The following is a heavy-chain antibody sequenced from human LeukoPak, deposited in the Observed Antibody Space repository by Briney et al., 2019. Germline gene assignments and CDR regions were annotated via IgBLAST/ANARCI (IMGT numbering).Heavy chain of an antibody. V-gene: IGHV3-7*03. J-gene: IGHJ6*02. CDR2: VNRDGSET. CDR1: GFTLSNHW. Sequence: GGSLRLSCAASGFTLSNHWMAWVRQVPGRGPEWVANVNRDGSETYYLDSVKGRFTISKDNAKNSLYLQMNSLRAEDTALYHCARNNGMDVWGQGTTVIVSS. CDR3: ARNNGMDV.